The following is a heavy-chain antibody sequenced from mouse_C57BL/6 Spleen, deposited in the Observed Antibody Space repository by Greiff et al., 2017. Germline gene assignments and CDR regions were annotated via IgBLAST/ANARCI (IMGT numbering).Heavy chain of an antibody. CDR1: GYTFTSYW. CDR2: IYPGSGST. CDR3: ARAEDGSPLDY. Sequence: QVQLQQSGAELVKPGASVKMSCKASGYTFTSYWITWVKQRPGQGLEWIGDIYPGSGSTNYNEKFKSKATLTVDTSSSTAYMQLSSLTSEDSAVYYCARAEDGSPLDYWGQGTTLTVSS. D-gene: IGHD2-3*01. J-gene: IGHJ2*01. V-gene: IGHV1-55*01.